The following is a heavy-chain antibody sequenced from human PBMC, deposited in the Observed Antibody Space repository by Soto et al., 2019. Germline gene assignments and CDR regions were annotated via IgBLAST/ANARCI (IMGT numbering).Heavy chain of an antibody. D-gene: IGHD6-13*01. CDR2: ISYDGSNK. J-gene: IGHJ6*02. V-gene: IGHV3-30*18. CDR1: GFTFSSYG. CDR3: AKDSAAAAGFDYYYYGMDV. Sequence: GGSLRLSCAASGFTFSSYGMHWVRQAPGKGLEWVAVISYDGSNKYYADSVKGRFTISRDNSKNTLYLQMNSLRAEDTAVYYCAKDSAAAAGFDYYYYGMDVWGQGTTVTVSS.